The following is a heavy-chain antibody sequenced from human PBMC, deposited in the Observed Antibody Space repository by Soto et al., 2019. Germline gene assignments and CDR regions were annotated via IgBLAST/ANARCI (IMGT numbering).Heavy chain of an antibody. D-gene: IGHD3-10*01. Sequence: LRLSCAASGFTFSSYAMSWVRQAPKKGLEWVSGISGRGDSTYYADSVKGRFTISRDKSKNTLYLQMNSLRAEDTALYYCAKLTNYYGSPSYSGWLDPWGQGTLVTVSS. CDR1: GFTFSSYA. J-gene: IGHJ5*02. CDR3: AKLTNYYGSPSYSGWLDP. V-gene: IGHV3-23*01. CDR2: ISGRGDST.